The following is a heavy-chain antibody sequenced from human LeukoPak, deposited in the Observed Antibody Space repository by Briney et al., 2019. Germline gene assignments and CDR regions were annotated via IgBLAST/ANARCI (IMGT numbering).Heavy chain of an antibody. CDR2: IRSKANSYAT. CDR3: ARQDSGYDPFDY. V-gene: IGHV3-73*01. J-gene: IGHJ4*02. CDR1: GFTFSGSA. Sequence: GGSLRLSCVASGFTFSGSAMHWVRQASGKGLEWVGRIRSKANSYATAYAASVKGRFTISRDDSKNTAYLQMNSLKTEDTAVYYCARQDSGYDPFDYWGQGTLVTVSS. D-gene: IGHD5-12*01.